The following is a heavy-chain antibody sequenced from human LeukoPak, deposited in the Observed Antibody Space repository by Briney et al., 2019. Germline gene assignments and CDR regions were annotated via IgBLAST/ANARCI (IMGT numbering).Heavy chain of an antibody. J-gene: IGHJ4*02. D-gene: IGHD2-2*02. CDR2: IYYSGST. V-gene: IGHV4-39*01. Sequence: SETLSLTCTVSGGSISSGSYYWSWIRQPPGKGLEWIGSIYYSGSTYYNPSLKSRVTISVDTSKNQFSLKLSSVTAADTAVYYCATEGYCSSTSCYRVDYWGQGTLVTVSS. CDR3: ATEGYCSSTSCYRVDY. CDR1: GGSISSGSYY.